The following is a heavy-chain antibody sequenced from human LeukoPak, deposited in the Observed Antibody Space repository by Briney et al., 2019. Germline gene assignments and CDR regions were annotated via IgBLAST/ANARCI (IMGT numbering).Heavy chain of an antibody. Sequence: GGSLRLSCAASGFTFSSYWMSWVRQAPGKGLEWVANIKQDGSEKYYVDSVKGRFTISRDNAKNSLYLQMNSLRAEDTAVYYCARDPTINHDILTGDTDAFDIWGQGTMVTVSS. CDR1: GFTFSSYW. CDR3: ARDPTINHDILTGDTDAFDI. D-gene: IGHD3-9*01. CDR2: IKQDGSEK. V-gene: IGHV3-7*01. J-gene: IGHJ3*02.